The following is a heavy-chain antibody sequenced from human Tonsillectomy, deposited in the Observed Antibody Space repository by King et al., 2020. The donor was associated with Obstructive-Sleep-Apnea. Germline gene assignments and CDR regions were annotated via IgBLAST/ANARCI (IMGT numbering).Heavy chain of an antibody. CDR1: GYTFTSYD. Sequence: VQLVESGAEVKKPGASVKVSCKASGYTFTSYDINWVRQATGQGLEWMGWMNPNSGKTGYAQKFQGRITMTRNTSISTAYMELSSLRSEDTAVYYCARGPSHHIAVAGIDYWGQGTLVTVSS. V-gene: IGHV1-8*01. CDR2: MNPNSGKT. CDR3: ARGPSHHIAVAGIDY. J-gene: IGHJ4*02. D-gene: IGHD6-19*01.